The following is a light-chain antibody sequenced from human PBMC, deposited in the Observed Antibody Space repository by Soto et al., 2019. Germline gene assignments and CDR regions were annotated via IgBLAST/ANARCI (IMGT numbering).Light chain of an antibody. CDR1: HDISSW. CDR2: AAS. Sequence: DIQLTQSPSSVSASVGDRVTITCRASHDISSWLAWYQQKPGKAPKLLIYAASTLESGVPTRFSGGGAATDFSPKISSLQPEDFATDYCQQLSSAPYRFGQGTKLEIK. CDR3: QQLSSAPYR. J-gene: IGKJ2*03. V-gene: IGKV1-12*01.